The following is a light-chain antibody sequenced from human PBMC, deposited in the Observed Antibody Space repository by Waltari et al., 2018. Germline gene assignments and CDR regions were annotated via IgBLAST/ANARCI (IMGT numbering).Light chain of an antibody. CDR1: SSDVGGYNY. CDR3: SSYTSSSTPL. J-gene: IGLJ2*01. V-gene: IGLV2-14*01. Sequence: QSALTQPASVSGSPGQSITISCTGTSSDVGGYNYVSWYQQHPGKAPKLMIFDVTERPSGVSIRFSGSKSVNTASLTISGLQAEDEADYYCSSYTSSSTPLFGGGTKLTVL. CDR2: DVT.